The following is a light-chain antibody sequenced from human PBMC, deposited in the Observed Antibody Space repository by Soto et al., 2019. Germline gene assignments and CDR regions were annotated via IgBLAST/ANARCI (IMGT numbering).Light chain of an antibody. V-gene: IGKV1-27*01. CDR1: QGISNY. CDR2: DAS. J-gene: IGKJ4*01. CDR3: QKYNSAPPT. Sequence: DIQMTQSPSSLSTSIGDRVTITCRASQGISNYLAWYQQKPGKVPRLLIYDASRLQSGVPSRFSGSASGTDFTLTISSLQPEDVATYYCQKYNSAPPTFGGGTKVEIK.